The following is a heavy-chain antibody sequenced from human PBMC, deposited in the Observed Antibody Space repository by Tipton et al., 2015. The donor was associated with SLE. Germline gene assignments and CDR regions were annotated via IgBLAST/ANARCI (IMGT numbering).Heavy chain of an antibody. J-gene: IGHJ4*02. V-gene: IGHV3-23*03. D-gene: IGHD4-17*01. CDR1: GFTFSSYA. Sequence: GSLRLSCAASGFTFSSYAMSWVRQAPGKGLEWVSVIHSGGSGTYYADSVKGRFTISRDDSKNTLYLQMNSLRAEDTALYYCAKNYGVNWGQRTLVTVSS. CDR3: AKNYGVN. CDR2: IHSGGSGT.